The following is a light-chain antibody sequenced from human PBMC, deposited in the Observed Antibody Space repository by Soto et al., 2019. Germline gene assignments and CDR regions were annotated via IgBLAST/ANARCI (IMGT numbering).Light chain of an antibody. V-gene: IGLV2-14*01. J-gene: IGLJ1*01. CDR2: EVS. CDR3: TSYTAGNTPPYV. Sequence: QSVLTQPASLSVSPGQSITISCTGASSDVGTFKYVSWYQQHPGRAPKLMIYEVSNRPSGISNRFSGSKSAYTASLTISGLQSEDEAFYYCTSYTAGNTPPYVFGTGTKVTVL. CDR1: SSDVGTFKY.